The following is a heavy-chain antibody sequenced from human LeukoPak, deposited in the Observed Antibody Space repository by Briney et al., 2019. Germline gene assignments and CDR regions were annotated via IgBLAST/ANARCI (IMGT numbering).Heavy chain of an antibody. CDR2: ITSSSSYI. Sequence: PGGSLRLSCAASGFTFSSYGMNWVRQAPGKGLEWVTSITSSSSYIYYADSVKGRFTFSRDNAKNSLSLQMNSLSADDTTVYYCARSTIFGLVMDVWGRGTTVTVSS. D-gene: IGHD3-3*01. CDR3: ARSTIFGLVMDV. CDR1: GFTFSSYG. V-gene: IGHV3-21*01. J-gene: IGHJ6*03.